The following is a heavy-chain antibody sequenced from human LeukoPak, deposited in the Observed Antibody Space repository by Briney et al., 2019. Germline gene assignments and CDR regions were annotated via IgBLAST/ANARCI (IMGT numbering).Heavy chain of an antibody. J-gene: IGHJ4*02. CDR3: ARDNPDSSAWYEIFDS. CDR1: GGSISSYY. V-gene: IGHV4-4*07. D-gene: IGHD6-19*01. CDR2: IYTSGST. Sequence: SETLSLTCTVSGGSISSYYRSWIRQPAGKGLEWIGRIYTSGSTNYNPSLKSRVTMSVDTSKNQFSLKLSSVIAADTVVYYCARDNPDSSAWYEIFDSWGQGSLVTVSS.